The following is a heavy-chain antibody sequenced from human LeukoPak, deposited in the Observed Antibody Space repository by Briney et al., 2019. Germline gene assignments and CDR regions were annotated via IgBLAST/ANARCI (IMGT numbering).Heavy chain of an antibody. J-gene: IGHJ4*02. D-gene: IGHD6-19*01. Sequence: PSETLSLTCAVYGGSFSGYYWSWIRQPPGKGLEWIGEINHSGSTNYNPSLKSRVIISVDTSKNQFSLKLSSVTAADTAVYYCARWGLAVAGNYFDYWGQGTLVTVSS. CDR2: INHSGST. V-gene: IGHV4-34*01. CDR3: ARWGLAVAGNYFDY. CDR1: GGSFSGYY.